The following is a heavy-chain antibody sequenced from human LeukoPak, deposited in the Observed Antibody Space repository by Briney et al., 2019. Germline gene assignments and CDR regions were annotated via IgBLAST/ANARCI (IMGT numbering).Heavy chain of an antibody. CDR1: GYSFRNHW. CDR3: ARPHSSGYYRFDH. D-gene: IGHD3-22*01. Sequence: GESLKISCKGSGYSFRNHWIGWVRQMPGKGLEWMEIIYPGDSDTRYSPSFQGQVTISADKSISTAYLQWSSLKASDTAMYYCARPHSSGYYRFDHWGQGTLVTVSS. J-gene: IGHJ4*02. V-gene: IGHV5-51*01. CDR2: IYPGDSDT.